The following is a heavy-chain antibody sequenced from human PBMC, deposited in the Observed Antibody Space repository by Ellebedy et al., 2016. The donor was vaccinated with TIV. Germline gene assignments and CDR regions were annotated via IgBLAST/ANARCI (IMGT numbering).Heavy chain of an antibody. CDR2: ISYDGNYQ. V-gene: IGHV3-30*03. D-gene: IGHD5-12*01. J-gene: IGHJ4*02. CDR1: GFTFSNSG. Sequence: GGSLRLXXAASGFTFSNSGIHWVRQAPGKGLEWVAVISYDGNYQYYGDSVKGRFTISRDNSKNTLYLQMNSLRAEDTAVYYCALGEFSGYDLGYWGQGTLVTVSS. CDR3: ALGEFSGYDLGY.